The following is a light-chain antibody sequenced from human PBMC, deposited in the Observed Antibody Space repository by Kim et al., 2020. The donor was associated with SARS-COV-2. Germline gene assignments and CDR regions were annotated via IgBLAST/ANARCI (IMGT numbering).Light chain of an antibody. CDR1: QSVLHRSNNQNY. V-gene: IGKV4-1*01. J-gene: IGKJ3*01. CDR3: QQYYSTPPVT. Sequence: TINCKSSQSVLHRSNNQNYLAWYQQKPGQPPKLLIYWASTRESGVPDRFSGSGSGTDFTLTISSLQAEDVAVYYCQQYYSTPPVTFGPGTKVDIK. CDR2: WAS.